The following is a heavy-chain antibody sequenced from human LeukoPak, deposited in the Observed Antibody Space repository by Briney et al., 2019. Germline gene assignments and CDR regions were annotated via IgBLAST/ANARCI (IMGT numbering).Heavy chain of an antibody. CDR1: GGSVTNSY. J-gene: IGHJ6*02. V-gene: IGHV4-59*02. Sequence: SETLSLTCTVSGGSVTNSYWSWVRRPPGKGLEWLGNIYFSGFTNSKSSLKSRLTMSFDTSRKQFSLRLTSVTAADTAVYYCARDRVRGTSRRSYGMDVWGQGSTVTVSS. D-gene: IGHD1-26*01. CDR2: IYFSGFT. CDR3: ARDRVRGTSRRSYGMDV.